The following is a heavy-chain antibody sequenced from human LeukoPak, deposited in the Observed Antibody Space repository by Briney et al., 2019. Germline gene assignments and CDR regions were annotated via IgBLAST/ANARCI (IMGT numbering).Heavy chain of an antibody. D-gene: IGHD3-9*01. Sequence: GGSLRLSCAASGFTVSSNYMSWVRQAPGKGLEWVSVNYSGGSTYYADSVKSRFTISRDNSKNTLYLQMNSLRAEDTAVYYCAKNDILTGYYPTFDCWGQGTLVTVSS. CDR3: AKNDILTGYYPTFDC. J-gene: IGHJ4*02. CDR1: GFTVSSNY. CDR2: NYSGGST. V-gene: IGHV3-66*01.